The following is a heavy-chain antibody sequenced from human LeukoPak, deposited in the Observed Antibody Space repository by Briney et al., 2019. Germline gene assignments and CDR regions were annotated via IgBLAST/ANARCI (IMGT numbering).Heavy chain of an antibody. V-gene: IGHV3-11*06. D-gene: IGHD3-9*01. CDR3: ASGLTGYYPIDY. Sequence: GRFTISRDNAKSSLYLQMNSLRAEDTAVYYCASGLTGYYPIDYWGQGTLVTVSS. J-gene: IGHJ4*02.